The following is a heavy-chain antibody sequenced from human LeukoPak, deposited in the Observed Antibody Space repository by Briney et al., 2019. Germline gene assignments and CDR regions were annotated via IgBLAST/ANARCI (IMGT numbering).Heavy chain of an antibody. Sequence: PGGSLRLSCAASGVTFSSYGMHWVRQAPGKGLEWVAVIWYDGSNKYYADSVKGRFTISRDNSKNTLYLQMNSLRAEDTAVYYCARDSDAFDIWGQGTMVTVSS. CDR3: ARDSDAFDI. CDR1: GVTFSSYG. CDR2: IWYDGSNK. V-gene: IGHV3-33*01. J-gene: IGHJ3*02.